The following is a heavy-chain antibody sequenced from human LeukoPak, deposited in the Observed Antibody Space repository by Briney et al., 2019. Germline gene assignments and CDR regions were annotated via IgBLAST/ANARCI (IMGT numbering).Heavy chain of an antibody. V-gene: IGHV3-30*04. Sequence: SGGSLRLSCAASGFTFANYVTHWVRQAPGKGLEWVAVTSPDEGLKFYGDSVKGRFTISRDNSKNTMYLQMNNLREEDTAVYYTRDPILGAPDYFDYWGQGTLVTVSS. CDR1: GFTFANYV. CDR2: TSPDEGLK. J-gene: IGHJ4*02. D-gene: IGHD1-26*01. CDR3: RDPILGAPDYFDY.